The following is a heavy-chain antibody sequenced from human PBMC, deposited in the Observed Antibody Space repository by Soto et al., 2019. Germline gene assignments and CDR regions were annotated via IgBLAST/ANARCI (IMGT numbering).Heavy chain of an antibody. Sequence: SETLSLTCTVSGGSISSYYWSWIRQPAGKGLEWIGRIYTSGSTNYNPSLKSRVTMSVDTSKNQFSLKLSSVTAADTAVYYCEREAKGRYFDWSFDYWGQGTLVTVYS. CDR1: GGSISSYY. J-gene: IGHJ4*02. CDR2: IYTSGST. CDR3: EREAKGRYFDWSFDY. D-gene: IGHD3-9*01. V-gene: IGHV4-4*07.